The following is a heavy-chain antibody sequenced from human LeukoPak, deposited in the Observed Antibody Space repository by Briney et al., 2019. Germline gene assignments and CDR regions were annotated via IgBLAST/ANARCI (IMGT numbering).Heavy chain of an antibody. CDR1: GFTFSSYS. CDR3: AREGGSTRFDP. CDR2: ISSSSSYI. Sequence: PGGSLRLSCAASGFTFSSYSMNWVRQAPGKGLEWVSSISSSSSYIYYADSVKGRSTISRDNAKNSLYLQMNSLRAEDTAVYYCAREGGSTRFDPWGQGTLVTVSS. D-gene: IGHD5-12*01. J-gene: IGHJ5*02. V-gene: IGHV3-21*01.